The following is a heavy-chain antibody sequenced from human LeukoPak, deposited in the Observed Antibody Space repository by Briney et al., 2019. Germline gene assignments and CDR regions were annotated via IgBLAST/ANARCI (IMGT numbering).Heavy chain of an antibody. V-gene: IGHV4-38-2*01. CDR3: ASHYYASSGSLFDS. CDR1: GYSISSGYY. CDR2: VYRTGST. J-gene: IGHJ4*02. D-gene: IGHD3-22*01. Sequence: SETLSLTCAVSGYSISSGYYWVWIRQPPGKGPEWIGSVYRTGSTYYHPSLKSRVTISLDTSKNKFSLRLTSVTAADTALYYCASHYYASSGSLFDSWGRGSLVTVSS.